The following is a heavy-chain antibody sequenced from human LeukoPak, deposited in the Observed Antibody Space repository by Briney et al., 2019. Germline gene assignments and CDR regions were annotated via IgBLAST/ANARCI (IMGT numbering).Heavy chain of an antibody. Sequence: SETLSLTCTVSNGSISTYYWSWIRPSPGKGLEWIGYIYYGGTTSYNPSLTRRVTISVHSPKNHFSLRLTSLTAADTALYYCARHGGALDYFDSWGPGSLVIVSS. J-gene: IGHJ4*02. CDR1: NGSISTYY. CDR3: ARHGGALDYFDS. V-gene: IGHV4-59*08. CDR2: IYYGGTT. D-gene: IGHD2-15*01.